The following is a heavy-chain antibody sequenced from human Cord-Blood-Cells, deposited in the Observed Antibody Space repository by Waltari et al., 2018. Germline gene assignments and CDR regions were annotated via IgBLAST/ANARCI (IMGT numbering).Heavy chain of an antibody. CDR3: GRGGGGDHNWDDAFDI. J-gene: IGHJ3*02. CDR2: IILYVGTA. Sequence: QVQLVQSGAEVKKPGSSVKVSCKASGGTFSSYAISWVRQAPGQGLEWMGGIILYVGTATYAQRFQGRVPITPDKSTAPSCMGLGSRRSGDTAMDYGGRGGGGDHNWDDAFDIWGQGTMVTVSS. CDR1: GGTFSSYA. V-gene: IGHV1-69*06. D-gene: IGHD1-20*01.